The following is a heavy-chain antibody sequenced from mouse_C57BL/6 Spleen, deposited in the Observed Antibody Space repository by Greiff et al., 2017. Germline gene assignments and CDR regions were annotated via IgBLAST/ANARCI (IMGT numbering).Heavy chain of an antibody. V-gene: IGHV1-52*01. CDR2: IDPSDSET. CDR1: GYTFTSYW. D-gene: IGHD2-3*01. Sequence: VQLQQPGAELVRPGSSVKLSCKASGYTFTSYWMHWVKQRPIQGLEWIGNIDPSDSETHYNQKFKDKATLTVDKSSSTAYMQLSSLTSEDSAVYYCARRYDYAMDQRGQGTSGTVSS. J-gene: IGHJ4*01. CDR3: ARRYDYAMDQ.